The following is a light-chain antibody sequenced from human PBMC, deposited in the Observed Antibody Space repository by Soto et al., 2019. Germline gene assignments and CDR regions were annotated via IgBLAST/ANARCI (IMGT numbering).Light chain of an antibody. Sequence: EVVLTKYTGTLSLSPGERVSLSCMASQSVSSSDIAWYQQKPGQAPRLLIYGASRRATGIPARFIGSGSGTDFTLTISSLEPEDSAVYYCQQHLGRHTFGQRTKVDIK. CDR1: QSVSSSD. CDR3: QQHLGRHT. J-gene: IGKJ1*01. V-gene: IGKV3-20*01. CDR2: GAS.